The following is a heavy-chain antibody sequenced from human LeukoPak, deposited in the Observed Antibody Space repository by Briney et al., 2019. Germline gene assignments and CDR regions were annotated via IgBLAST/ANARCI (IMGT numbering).Heavy chain of an antibody. V-gene: IGHV3-23*01. CDR3: AKDLRPGIAAAGTEPFDY. CDR1: GFTFSSYA. Sequence: GGSLRLSCAASGFTFSSYAMNWVRQAPGKELEWVSVISGSGDNTYYADSVKGRFTISRDNSKNTLYLQMNSLRAEDTAVYYCAKDLRPGIAAAGTEPFDYWGQGTLVTVSS. CDR2: ISGSGDNT. D-gene: IGHD6-13*01. J-gene: IGHJ4*02.